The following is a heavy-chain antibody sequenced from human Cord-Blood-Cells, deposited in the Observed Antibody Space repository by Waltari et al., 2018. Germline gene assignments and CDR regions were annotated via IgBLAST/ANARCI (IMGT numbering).Heavy chain of an antibody. V-gene: IGHV4-34*01. CDR3: ARGTPANWGLLRAFDI. D-gene: IGHD7-27*01. Sequence: QVQLQQWGAGLLKPSETLSLTCAVYGGSFSGYYWSWIRQPPGKGLEWIGEINHSGSTNYNPSLKSRVTRSVDTSKNQFSLKLSSVTAADTAVYYCARGTPANWGLLRAFDIWGQGTMVTVSS. J-gene: IGHJ3*02. CDR1: GGSFSGYY. CDR2: INHSGST.